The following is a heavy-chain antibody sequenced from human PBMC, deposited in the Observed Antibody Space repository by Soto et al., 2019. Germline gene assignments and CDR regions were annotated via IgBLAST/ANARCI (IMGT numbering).Heavy chain of an antibody. CDR2: INHSGST. J-gene: IGHJ4*02. D-gene: IGHD3-22*01. CDR1: GVCFSGYY. Sequence: SETPSLTCAVYGVCFSGYYWSWIRQPPGKGLEWMGEINHSGSTNYNPSLKRRVTISVDTSKNQFSLKLSSVTAADTAVYYCASGRTKYYYDSSGSQAKLPDDRGPGTMVTVSS. V-gene: IGHV4-34*01. CDR3: ASGRTKYYYDSSGSQAKLPDD.